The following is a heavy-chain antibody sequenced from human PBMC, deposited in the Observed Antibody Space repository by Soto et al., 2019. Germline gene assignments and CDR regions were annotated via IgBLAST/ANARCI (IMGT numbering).Heavy chain of an antibody. J-gene: IGHJ4*02. CDR1: GGSFSGYY. CDR3: ARGRFLDLIDD. D-gene: IGHD3-3*01. V-gene: IGHV4-34*01. Sequence: SETLSLTCAVYGGSFSGYYWSWIRQPPGKGLEWIGEINHSGSTNYNPSLKSRVTISVDTSKNQFSLKLSSVTAADTAVYYCARGRFLDLIDDWGQGNLVAVSS. CDR2: INHSGST.